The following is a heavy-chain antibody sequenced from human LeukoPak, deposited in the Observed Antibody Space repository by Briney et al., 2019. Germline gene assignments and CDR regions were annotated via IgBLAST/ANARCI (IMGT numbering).Heavy chain of an antibody. CDR1: GFTFDDYA. V-gene: IGHV3-9*01. D-gene: IGHD5-18*01. Sequence: PGRSLRLSCAASGFTFDDYAMHWVRQAPGKGLEWVSGISWNSGSIGYADSVKGRFTISRDNAKNSLYLQMNSLRAEVTALYYCAKDSHVDTAMVTMDYWGQGTLVTVSS. CDR2: ISWNSGSI. CDR3: AKDSHVDTAMVTMDY. J-gene: IGHJ4*02.